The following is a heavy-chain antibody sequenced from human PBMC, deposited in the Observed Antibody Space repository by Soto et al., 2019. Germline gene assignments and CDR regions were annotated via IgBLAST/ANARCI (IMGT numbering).Heavy chain of an antibody. V-gene: IGHV1-69*12. Sequence: QVQRVQSGAEVKKPGSSVKVSCKASGGTFSNYPISWVRQAPRQGLEWMGGIIPIFGTVNYAQKFQGRVTITADESMSTAYMELSSLRSEDTAVYYCARGNHRWLQLWYFDLWGRGTLVTVSS. J-gene: IGHJ2*01. D-gene: IGHD5-12*01. CDR2: IIPIFGTV. CDR1: GGTFSNYP. CDR3: ARGNHRWLQLWYFDL.